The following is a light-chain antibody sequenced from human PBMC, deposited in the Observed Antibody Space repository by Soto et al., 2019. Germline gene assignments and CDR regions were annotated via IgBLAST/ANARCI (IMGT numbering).Light chain of an antibody. CDR2: GAS. V-gene: IGKV3-20*01. J-gene: IGKJ4*01. CDR3: QQYASSPLT. CDR1: QTVGNNY. Sequence: IVLTQSPGTLSLSPGERATLSCRASQTVGNNYLAWYQQKPGQTPRLLIHGASNRATGIPDRISGSGSGTDLTLFISRLEPEDFAVYYCQQYASSPLTFGGGTKVEIK.